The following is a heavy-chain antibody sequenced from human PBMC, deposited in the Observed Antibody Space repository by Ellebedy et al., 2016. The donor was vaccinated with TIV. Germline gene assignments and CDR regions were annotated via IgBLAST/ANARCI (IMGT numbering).Heavy chain of an antibody. CDR3: AKYSRYFDF. CDR1: GFTFSTYA. D-gene: IGHD5-18*01. J-gene: IGHJ4*02. Sequence: GESLKISXAASGFTFSTYAMGWVRQAPGKGLEWVSLILNSGSTFYADSVKGRFTIPRDNSKNTLYLQMNSLRAEDTAVYYCAKYSRYFDFWGQGTLVTVSS. V-gene: IGHV3-23*01. CDR2: ILNSGST.